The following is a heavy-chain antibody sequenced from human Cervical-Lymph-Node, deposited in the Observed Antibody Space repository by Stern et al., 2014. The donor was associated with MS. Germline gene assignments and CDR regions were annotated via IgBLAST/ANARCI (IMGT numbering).Heavy chain of an antibody. D-gene: IGHD5-24*01. CDR1: GFRFPDYY. J-gene: IGHJ5*02. CDR2: INPKNGDT. Sequence: VQLLESGAEVKKPGASVKVSCETSGFRFPDYYIHWVRQAPGQGLEWMECINPKNGDTHSAQKFQGRFTMTRDTSISTGYMELNSLKSDDTAMYYCGRGIKTFDPWGQGTLVTVSS. CDR3: GRGIKTFDP. V-gene: IGHV1-2*02.